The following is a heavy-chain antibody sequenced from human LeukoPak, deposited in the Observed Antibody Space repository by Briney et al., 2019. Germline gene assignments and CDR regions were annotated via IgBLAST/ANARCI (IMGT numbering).Heavy chain of an antibody. V-gene: IGHV3-15*01. J-gene: IGHJ4*02. CDR3: TTESFLHYVIDY. D-gene: IGHD2/OR15-2a*01. CDR2: IKSKTDGGTT. Sequence: NPGGSLRLSCAASGFTFSSYGMHWVRQAPGKGLEWVGRIKSKTDGGTTDYAAPVKGRFTISRDDSKNTLYLQMNSLKTEDTAVYYCTTESFLHYVIDYWGQGTLVTVSS. CDR1: GFTFSSYG.